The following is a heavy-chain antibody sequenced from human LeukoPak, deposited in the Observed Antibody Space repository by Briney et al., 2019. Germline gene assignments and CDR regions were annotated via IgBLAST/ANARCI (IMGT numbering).Heavy chain of an antibody. CDR1: GFTFSSYA. D-gene: IGHD1-14*01. J-gene: IGHJ4*02. V-gene: IGHV3-30-3*01. CDR3: ARAPGDDYFDY. CDR2: ISYDGSNK. Sequence: PGGSLRLSCAASGFTFSSYAMHWVRQAPGKGLEWVAVISYDGSNKYYADSVKGRFTISRDNSKNTLYLQTNSLRAEDTAVYYCARAPGDDYFDYWGQGALVTVSS.